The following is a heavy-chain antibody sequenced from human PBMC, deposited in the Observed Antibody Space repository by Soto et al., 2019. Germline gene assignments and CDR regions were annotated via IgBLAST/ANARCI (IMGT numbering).Heavy chain of an antibody. V-gene: IGHV3-21*01. J-gene: IGHJ6*02. CDR2: MTTNSDI. D-gene: IGHD2-21*02. CDR3: AREETAWPLAYGLDD. CDR1: GFTFTSYS. Sequence: GGSLRLSCAASGFTFTSYSIHWVRQAPGRGLEWVSAMTTNSDIYPEASVTGRFTISRDNAKNPVSLQMDSLRDEDTAVYFCAREETAWPLAYGLDDWGQGNTVPVS.